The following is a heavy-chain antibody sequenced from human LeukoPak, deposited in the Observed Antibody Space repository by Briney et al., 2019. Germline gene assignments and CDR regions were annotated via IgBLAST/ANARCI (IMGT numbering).Heavy chain of an antibody. CDR2: ISGSGGST. D-gene: IGHD3-9*01. J-gene: IGHJ4*02. Sequence: GGSLRLSCAASGFTFSSYAMSWVRQAPGKGLEWVSAISGSGGSTYYADSVKGRFTISRDNSKNTLYLQMNSPRAEDTAVYYCAKQPDYDILTGYSPYFDYWAREPWSPSPQ. V-gene: IGHV3-23*01. CDR3: AKQPDYDILTGYSPYFDY. CDR1: GFTFSSYA.